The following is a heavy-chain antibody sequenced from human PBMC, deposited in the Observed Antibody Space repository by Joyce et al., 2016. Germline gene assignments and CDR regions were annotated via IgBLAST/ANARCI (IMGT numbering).Heavy chain of an antibody. J-gene: IGHJ3*01. Sequence: QVQLVESGGGVVRPGRSLRLSCAASGFTFSMCGVHWVRQTPGKGLDWVAIISYDGSEKHYADSVKGRFTVSRDNSKSTVYLQMNSLRLDDTAVYYCARDQWEYCSNTNCLAGFDVWGQGTKVTVSS. CDR1: GFTFSMCG. V-gene: IGHV3-30*03. D-gene: IGHD2-2*01. CDR2: ISYDGSEK. CDR3: ARDQWEYCSNTNCLAGFDV.